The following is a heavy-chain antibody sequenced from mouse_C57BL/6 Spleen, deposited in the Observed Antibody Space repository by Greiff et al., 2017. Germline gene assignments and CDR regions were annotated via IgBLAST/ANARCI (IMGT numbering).Heavy chain of an antibody. CDR2: ISDGGSYT. CDR1: GFTFSSYA. D-gene: IGHD4-1*01. Sequence: EVQRVESGGGLVKPGGSLKLSCAASGFTFSSYAMSWVRQTPEKRLEWVATISDGGSYTYYPDNVKGRFTISRDNAKNNLYLQMSHLKSEDTAMYYCAREGQTGTGFADWGQGTLVTVSA. V-gene: IGHV5-4*01. CDR3: AREGQTGTGFAD. J-gene: IGHJ3*01.